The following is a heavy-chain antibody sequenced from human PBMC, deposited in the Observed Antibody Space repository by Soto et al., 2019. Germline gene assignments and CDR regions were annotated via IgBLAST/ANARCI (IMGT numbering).Heavy chain of an antibody. V-gene: IGHV5-51*07. D-gene: IGHD3-3*01. J-gene: IGHJ6*02. CDR1: GYSFTSYW. Sequence: GESLKSSCKRPGYSFTSYWIGSVHQMPGKGLEWMGIIYPGDSDTRYSPSFQGQVTISADKSISTAYLQWSSLKASDTAMYYCARHGRRRTIFGVVSHLYYHYYGMDVWGQGTTVTVSS. CDR3: ARHGRRRTIFGVVSHLYYHYYGMDV. CDR2: IYPGDSDT.